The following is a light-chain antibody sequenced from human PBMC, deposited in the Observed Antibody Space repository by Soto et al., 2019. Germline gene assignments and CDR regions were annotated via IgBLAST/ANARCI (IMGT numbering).Light chain of an antibody. Sequence: EIVLTQSPGTLSLSPGDRATLSCRASQSVSSNYVAWYQQTPGQAPRLLIYAASSRATGIPDRFSGSGSGTDFTLAISSLQSEDFAVYYCQQYNNWPWTFGQGTKVDIK. J-gene: IGKJ1*01. CDR1: QSVSSN. CDR2: AAS. V-gene: IGKV3D-15*01. CDR3: QQYNNWPWT.